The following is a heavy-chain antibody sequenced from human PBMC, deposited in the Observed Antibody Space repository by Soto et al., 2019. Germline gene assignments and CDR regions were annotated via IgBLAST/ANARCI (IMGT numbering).Heavy chain of an antibody. Sequence: QVQLVESGGGVVQPGRSLRLSCAASGFTFSSFAMHWVRQAPGKGLEWVAVISFDGSNKFYADSVKGRFTITRHNSKNTLFLKMSSLRAGDTAVYYCVRDYSSSSSDAFDMWDQGTMVTVSS. CDR1: GFTFSSFA. D-gene: IGHD6-6*01. J-gene: IGHJ3*02. V-gene: IGHV3-30-3*01. CDR3: VRDYSSSSSDAFDM. CDR2: ISFDGSNK.